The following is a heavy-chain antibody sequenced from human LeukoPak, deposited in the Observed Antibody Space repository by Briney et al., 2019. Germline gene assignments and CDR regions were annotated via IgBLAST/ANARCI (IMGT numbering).Heavy chain of an antibody. D-gene: IGHD3-22*01. V-gene: IGHV1-18*01. J-gene: IGHJ4*02. Sequence: ASEKVSCKASGYTFTSYGISWVRQAPGQGLEWMGWISAYNGNTNYAQKLQGRVTMTTDTSTSTAYMELRSLRSDDTAVYYCARDRMGYYDSSGYCLFDYWGQGTLVTVSS. CDR3: ARDRMGYYDSSGYCLFDY. CDR1: GYTFTSYG. CDR2: ISAYNGNT.